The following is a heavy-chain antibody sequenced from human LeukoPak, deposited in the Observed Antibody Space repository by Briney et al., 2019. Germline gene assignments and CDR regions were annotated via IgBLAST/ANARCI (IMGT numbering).Heavy chain of an antibody. Sequence: AASVKVSCKASGYTFTGYYMHWVRQAPGQGLEWMGRINPNSGGTNYAQKFQGRVTMTRDTSISTAYMELSRLRSDDTAVYYCARAYSSGWYGPEEGIDYWGQGTLVTVSS. V-gene: IGHV1-2*06. CDR3: ARAYSSGWYGPEEGIDY. CDR1: GYTFTGYY. CDR2: INPNSGGT. D-gene: IGHD6-19*01. J-gene: IGHJ4*02.